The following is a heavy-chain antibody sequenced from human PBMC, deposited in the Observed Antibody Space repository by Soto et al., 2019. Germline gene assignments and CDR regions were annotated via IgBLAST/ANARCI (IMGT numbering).Heavy chain of an antibody. CDR1: GGSISSCGYY. V-gene: IGHV4-31*03. CDR3: ARAGEGYDDPAYYYGMDV. J-gene: IGHJ6*02. D-gene: IGHD3-16*01. CDR2: IYYSGST. Sequence: LSLTCTVSGGSISSCGYYWSWIRQHPGKGLEWIGYIYYSGSTYYNPSLKSRVTISVDTSKNQFSLKLSSVTAADTAVYYCARAGEGYDDPAYYYGMDVWGQGTTVTVSS.